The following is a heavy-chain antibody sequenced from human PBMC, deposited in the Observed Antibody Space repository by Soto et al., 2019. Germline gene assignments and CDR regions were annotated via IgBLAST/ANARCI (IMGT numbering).Heavy chain of an antibody. CDR3: ARGQEVGAHFFDS. J-gene: IGHJ4*02. D-gene: IGHD2-15*01. CDR1: GFSFSGFD. CDR2: IGTAGDT. V-gene: IGHV3-13*01. Sequence: GGCLRLSCEASGFSFSGFDMHWVHQPTGKGLEWVSTIGTAGDTYYAVSVKGRFTISRDNAKNSLSLQMNSLRAGDTAVYFCARGQEVGAHFFDSWGQGTQVTSPQ.